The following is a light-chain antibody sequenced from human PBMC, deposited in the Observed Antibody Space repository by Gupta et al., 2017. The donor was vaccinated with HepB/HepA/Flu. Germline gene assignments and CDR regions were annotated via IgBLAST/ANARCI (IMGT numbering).Light chain of an antibody. J-gene: IGKJ2*01. V-gene: IGKV4-1*01. CDR2: WAS. CDR1: QSAFYGSTNQSY. Sequence: DIVMTQSPDSLAVSLGERATFNCKSSQSAFYGSTNQSYLAWFQQKPGQPPQLVIFWASARESGVPDRFSGSGSGTDFTLTISSLQAEDVAVYYCQQYYSSPYTFGQGTKLEIK. CDR3: QQYYSSPYT.